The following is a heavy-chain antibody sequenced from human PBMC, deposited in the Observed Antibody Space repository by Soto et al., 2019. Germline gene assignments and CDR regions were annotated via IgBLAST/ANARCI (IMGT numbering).Heavy chain of an antibody. CDR2: IDHDGPT. CDR3: VRDSHGDY. V-gene: IGHV3-74*01. CDR1: GCTFSNYW. J-gene: IGHJ4*02. Sequence: EVQLVESGGGLVQPGGSLRLSCAGSGCTFSNYWMHWVRQAPGKGLEWVSRIDHDGPTDYADSVRGRFTISRDNAENTLYLQMNSLRPEDTAVYYCVRDSHGDYCGQGTLVTVSS.